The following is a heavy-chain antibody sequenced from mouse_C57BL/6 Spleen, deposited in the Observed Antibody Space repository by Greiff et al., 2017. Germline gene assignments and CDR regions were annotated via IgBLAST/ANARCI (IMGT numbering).Heavy chain of an antibody. CDR1: GYTFTDYY. CDR3: ARGVYGNSYAMDY. Sequence: VQLQQSGPELVKPGASVKLSCKASGYTFTDYYMPWVKQSPGKSLTWIGYIYPNYGGNGYNQKFTGKATLTVAKSSSTAYLELRILTSEDSAVYYCARGVYGNSYAMDYWGQGTSVTVSS. D-gene: IGHD2-1*01. V-gene: IGHV1-34*01. CDR2: IYPNYGGN. J-gene: IGHJ4*01.